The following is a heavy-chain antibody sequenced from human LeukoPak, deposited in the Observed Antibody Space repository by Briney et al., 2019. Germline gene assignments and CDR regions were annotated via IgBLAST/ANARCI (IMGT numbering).Heavy chain of an antibody. CDR2: IWYDGSNK. J-gene: IGHJ6*02. V-gene: IGHV3-33*01. CDR1: GFTFSSYG. Sequence: GGSLRLSCAASGFTFSSYGMHWVRQAPGKGLEWVAVIWYDGSNKYYADSVKGRFTISRDNSKNTLYLQMNSLRAEDTAVYYCARGSSSSWDYYYGMDVWGQGTTVTVSS. D-gene: IGHD6-6*01. CDR3: ARGSSSSWDYYYGMDV.